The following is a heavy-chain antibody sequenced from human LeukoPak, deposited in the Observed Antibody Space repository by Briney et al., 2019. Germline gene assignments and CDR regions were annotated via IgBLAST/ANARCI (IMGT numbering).Heavy chain of an antibody. CDR1: GFTFSNYA. CDR2: ISYDGSNK. V-gene: IGHV3-30*04. D-gene: IGHD4-17*01. J-gene: IGHJ4*02. CDR3: ARESGSVTSEVDFDY. Sequence: GGSLRLSCAASGFTFSNYAMHWVRQAPGKGLEWVAIISYDGSNKYYADSVKGRFTISRDYSKNTLYLQMDSLRAEDTAVYYCARESGSVTSEVDFDYWGQGALVTVSS.